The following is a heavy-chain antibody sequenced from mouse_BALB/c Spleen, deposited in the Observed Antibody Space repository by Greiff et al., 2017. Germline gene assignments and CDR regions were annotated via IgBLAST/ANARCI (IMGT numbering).Heavy chain of an antibody. J-gene: IGHJ3*01. Sequence: QVQLKQSAAELARPGASVKMSCKASGYTFTSYTMHWVKQRPGQGLEWIGYINPSSGYTEYNQKFKDKTTLTADKSSSTAYMQLSSLTSEDSAVYYCARLATTATFAYWGQGTLVTVSA. CDR2: INPSSGYT. V-gene: IGHV1-4*02. CDR3: ARLATTATFAY. CDR1: GYTFTSYT. D-gene: IGHD1-2*01.